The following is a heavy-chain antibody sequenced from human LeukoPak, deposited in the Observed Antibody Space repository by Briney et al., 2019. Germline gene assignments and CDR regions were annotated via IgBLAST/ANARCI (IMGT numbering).Heavy chain of an antibody. CDR1: GGSISSGSYY. Sequence: SQTLSLTCTVSGGSISSGSYYWSWIRQPAGKGLEWIGRVYTSGSTNYNPSLKSRVTISVDTSKNQFSLKLSSVTAADTAVYYCARGGGAATAANRDAFDIWGQGTMVTVSS. D-gene: IGHD2-2*01. CDR2: VYTSGST. J-gene: IGHJ3*02. V-gene: IGHV4-61*02. CDR3: ARGGGAATAANRDAFDI.